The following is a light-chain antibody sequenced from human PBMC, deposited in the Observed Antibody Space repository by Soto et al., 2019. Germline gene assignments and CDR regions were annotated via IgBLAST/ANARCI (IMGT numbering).Light chain of an antibody. Sequence: QSVLTQPASVSGSPGQSITISCTGTSSDVGSYNLVSWFQQHPGKAPKLIIYEVSKRPSGLSNRFSGSKSGNTASLTISGLQAEDEADYDCCTYAGGTTSNYVFGTVSEVTV. V-gene: IGLV2-23*02. CDR3: CTYAGGTTSNYV. CDR2: EVS. J-gene: IGLJ1*01. CDR1: SSDVGSYNL.